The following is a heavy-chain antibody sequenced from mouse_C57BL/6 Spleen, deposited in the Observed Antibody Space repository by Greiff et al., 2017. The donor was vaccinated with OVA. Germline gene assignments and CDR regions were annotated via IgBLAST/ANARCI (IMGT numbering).Heavy chain of an antibody. J-gene: IGHJ2*01. D-gene: IGHD2-5*01. Sequence: EVQVVESGEGLVKPGGSLKLSCAASGFTFSSYAMSWVRQTPEKRLEWVAYISSGGDYIYYADTVKGRFTISRDNARNTLYLQMSSLKSEDTAMYYCTRVPIYSNYLDYWGQGTTLTVSS. V-gene: IGHV5-9-1*02. CDR3: TRVPIYSNYLDY. CDR2: ISSGGDYI. CDR1: GFTFSSYA.